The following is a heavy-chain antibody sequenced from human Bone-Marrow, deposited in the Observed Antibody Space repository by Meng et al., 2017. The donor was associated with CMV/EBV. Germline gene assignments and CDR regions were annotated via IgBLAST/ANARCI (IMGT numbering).Heavy chain of an antibody. J-gene: IGHJ4*02. CDR2: INHSGST. CDR3: ARGLRITMVRGARLDY. V-gene: IGHV4-34*01. D-gene: IGHD3-10*01. CDR1: GGSFSGYD. Sequence: QVQRRQWGEGLLKPSQTLSLTCAVYGGSFSGYDWSWIRQPPGKGLEWIGEINHSGSTNYNPSLKSRVTISVDTSKNQFSLKLSSVTAADTAVYYCARGLRITMVRGARLDYWGQGTLVTVSS.